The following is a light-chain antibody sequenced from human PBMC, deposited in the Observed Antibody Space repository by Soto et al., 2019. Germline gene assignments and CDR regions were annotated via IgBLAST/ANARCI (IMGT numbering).Light chain of an antibody. CDR1: RSVSTN. V-gene: IGKV3-15*01. J-gene: IGKJ1*01. CDR2: GAS. CDR3: QQYNNWPPWT. Sequence: EIVMTQSPATLSVSPGERATLSCRPIRSVSTNLAWYQQKPGQAPRLLIYGASTRATGIPARFSGSGSGTEFTLTISSLQSEDFAVYYCQQYNNWPPWTFGQGTKVEIK.